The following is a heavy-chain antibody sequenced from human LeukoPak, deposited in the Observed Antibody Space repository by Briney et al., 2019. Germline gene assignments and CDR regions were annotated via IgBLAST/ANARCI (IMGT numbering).Heavy chain of an antibody. V-gene: IGHV3-23*01. Sequence: PGGSLRLSCAASGFTFSSYAMSWVRQAPGKVLEWVSAISGSGGSTYYADSVKGRFTISRDNSKNTLYLQMNSLRAEDTAVYYCAKVDAAGTYYFDYWGQGTLVTVSS. CDR3: AKVDAAGTYYFDY. CDR1: GFTFSSYA. D-gene: IGHD6-13*01. CDR2: ISGSGGST. J-gene: IGHJ4*02.